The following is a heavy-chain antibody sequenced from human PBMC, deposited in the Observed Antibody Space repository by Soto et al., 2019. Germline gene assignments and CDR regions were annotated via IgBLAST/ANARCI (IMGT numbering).Heavy chain of an antibody. J-gene: IGHJ4*02. CDR3: AKVNCLAGYCTNGPLDY. D-gene: IGHD2-8*01. CDR2: ISGSGGST. CDR1: GFTFSSYA. Sequence: GGSLRLSCAASGFTFSSYAMSWVRQAPGKGLEWVSAISGSGGSTYYADSVKGRFTISRDNSKNTLYLQMNSLRAEGTAVYYCAKVNCLAGYCTNGPLDYWGQGTLVTVSS. V-gene: IGHV3-23*01.